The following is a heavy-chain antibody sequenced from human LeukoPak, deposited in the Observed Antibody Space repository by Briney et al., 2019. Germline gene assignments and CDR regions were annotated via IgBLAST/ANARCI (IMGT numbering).Heavy chain of an antibody. Sequence: EASVKVSCKASGYTLSNYDISWVRQAPGQGLEWMGWISVYNGNTNYAQKFQGRVTMTTDTSTSTAYMELRSLRSDDTAMYYCARVDSGRYYGHDYWGQGTLVTVSS. CDR3: ARVDSGRYYGHDY. J-gene: IGHJ4*02. CDR1: GYTLSNYD. D-gene: IGHD1-26*01. CDR2: ISVYNGNT. V-gene: IGHV1-18*01.